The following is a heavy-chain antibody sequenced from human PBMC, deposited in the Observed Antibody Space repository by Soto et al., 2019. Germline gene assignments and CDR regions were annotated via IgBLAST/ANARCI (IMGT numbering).Heavy chain of an antibody. Sequence: ASVKVSCKASGYTFTSYYMHWVRQAPGQGLEWMGIINPSGGSTSYAQKFQGRVTMTRDTSTSTVYMELSSLRSEDTAVYYCARDLYSNYDYYYYYGMDVWGQGTTVTVSS. CDR1: GYTFTSYY. V-gene: IGHV1-46*01. D-gene: IGHD4-4*01. J-gene: IGHJ6*02. CDR2: INPSGGST. CDR3: ARDLYSNYDYYYYYGMDV.